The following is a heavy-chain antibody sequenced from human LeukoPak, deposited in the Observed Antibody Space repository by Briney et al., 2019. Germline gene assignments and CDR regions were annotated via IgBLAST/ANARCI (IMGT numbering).Heavy chain of an antibody. Sequence: GGSLRLSCAASGFTFSSYAMSWLRQAPGKGLEGVSASSGSGGSTYYADSVKGRFTISRDNSKNTLYLQMNSLRAEDAAVYYCAKAQQWLVGYYFDYWGQGTLVTVSS. D-gene: IGHD6-19*01. J-gene: IGHJ4*02. CDR3: AKAQQWLVGYYFDY. V-gene: IGHV3-23*01. CDR1: GFTFSSYA. CDR2: SSGSGGST.